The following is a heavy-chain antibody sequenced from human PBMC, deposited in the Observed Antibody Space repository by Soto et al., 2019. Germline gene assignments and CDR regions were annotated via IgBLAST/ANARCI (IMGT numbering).Heavy chain of an antibody. CDR1: GFTFSNNG. CDR3: ARDRVQMVDGLDV. D-gene: IGHD2-15*01. V-gene: IGHV3-33*01. J-gene: IGHJ6*01. Sequence: QVQLVESGGGVVQPGRSLRLSCAASGFTFSNNGMHWVRQAPGKGLEWVAVIWYDGINKYYADSVKGRFISSRDNSKTAVYLQMNSLRAEDTAVYYCARDRVQMVDGLDVWGQGTTVTVSS. CDR2: IWYDGINK.